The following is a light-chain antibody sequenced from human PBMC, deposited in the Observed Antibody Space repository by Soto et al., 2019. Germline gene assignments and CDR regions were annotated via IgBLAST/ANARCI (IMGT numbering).Light chain of an antibody. V-gene: IGKV3-15*01. CDR2: GAS. CDR3: QQGHNWPLT. Sequence: EIVMTQSPATLSLSPGERAALSCRASQSINSELAWYQQKPGQPPRLLIYGASTRATGVPARFTGSESGQEFTLTIRVLQSVEFAVYYCQQGHNWPLTFGKGTRLEI. CDR1: QSINSE. J-gene: IGKJ2*01.